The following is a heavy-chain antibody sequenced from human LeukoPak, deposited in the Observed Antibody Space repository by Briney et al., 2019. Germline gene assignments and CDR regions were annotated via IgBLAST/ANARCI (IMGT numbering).Heavy chain of an antibody. CDR2: IWYDGSNK. V-gene: IGHV3-33*06. CDR3: AKDRGVFRYYYDL. Sequence: GGSLRLSCAASGFTFSSYGMHWVRQAPGKGLEWVAVIWYDGSNKYYADSVKGRFTISRGNSKNTLYLQVNSLRAEDTAVYYCAKDRGVFRYYYDLWGQGTLVTVSS. D-gene: IGHD3-22*01. CDR1: GFTFSSYG. J-gene: IGHJ4*02.